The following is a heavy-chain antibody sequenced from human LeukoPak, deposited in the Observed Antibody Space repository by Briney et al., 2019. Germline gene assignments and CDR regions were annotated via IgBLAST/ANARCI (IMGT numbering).Heavy chain of an antibody. CDR1: GFTFGKYW. Sequence: GGSLRLSCAASGFTFGKYWMLWVRHAPGKGLESVSRINTDGTVTTYADSVKGRFTVSRDNADNTMFLQMNSVRDEDTAVYYCATKQWLAPPPDSWGQGTPVTVSS. D-gene: IGHD6-19*01. CDR3: ATKQWLAPPPDS. CDR2: INTDGTVT. V-gene: IGHV3-74*01. J-gene: IGHJ4*02.